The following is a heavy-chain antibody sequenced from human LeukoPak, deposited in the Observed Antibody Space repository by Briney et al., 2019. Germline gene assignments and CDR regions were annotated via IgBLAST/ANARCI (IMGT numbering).Heavy chain of an antibody. V-gene: IGHV4-59*02. CDR2: IYYSGST. J-gene: IGHJ5*02. Sequence: PSETLSLTCSVSGGSVTSDYWSWVRQSPGKGLEWIGYIYYSGSTNYNPSLKSRVTISVDTSKNQFSLKMSSVTAADTAVYYCARARDGHINNWFDPWGQGTLVTVSS. CDR1: GGSVTSDY. CDR3: ARARDGHINNWFDP. D-gene: IGHD5-24*01.